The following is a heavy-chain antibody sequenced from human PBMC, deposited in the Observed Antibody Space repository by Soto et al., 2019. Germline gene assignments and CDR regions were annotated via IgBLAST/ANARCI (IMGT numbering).Heavy chain of an antibody. J-gene: IGHJ5*02. Sequence: PGGSLRLSCAASVFTFSDYYMSWIRQAPGKGLEWVSYISSSSSYTNYADSVKGRFTISRDNAKNSLYLQMNSLRAEDTAVYYCAREIRPGRFDPWGQGTLVTVSS. D-gene: IGHD2-8*02. CDR1: VFTFSDYY. V-gene: IGHV3-11*06. CDR2: ISSSSSYT. CDR3: AREIRPGRFDP.